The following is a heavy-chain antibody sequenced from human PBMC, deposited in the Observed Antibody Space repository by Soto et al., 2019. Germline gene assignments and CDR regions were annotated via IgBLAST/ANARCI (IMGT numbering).Heavy chain of an antibody. Sequence: VQLLESGGGLVQPGGSLRLSCAASGFTFSSYAMSWVRQAPGKGLEWVSAISGSGGSTYYADSVKGRFAISRDNSKNTLYLQMNSLRAEDTAVYYCAKTRPSIAVAGTGYFDYWGQGTLVTVSS. CDR2: ISGSGGST. CDR1: GFTFSSYA. CDR3: AKTRPSIAVAGTGYFDY. V-gene: IGHV3-23*01. J-gene: IGHJ4*02. D-gene: IGHD6-19*01.